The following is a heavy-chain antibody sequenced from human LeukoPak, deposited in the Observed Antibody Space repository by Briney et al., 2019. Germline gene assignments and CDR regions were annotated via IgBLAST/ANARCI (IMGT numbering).Heavy chain of an antibody. Sequence: GGSLRLSCAASGFAVTANYMNWVRQAPGKGLEWVSVHYSGSTTYYADSVRGRFAISRDNSKNTLYLQMNSLRVEDTAVYYCARLPAYYYGMDVWGQGTTVTVSS. CDR2: HYSGSTT. V-gene: IGHV3-66*04. CDR3: ARLPAYYYGMDV. CDR1: GFAVTANY. J-gene: IGHJ6*02.